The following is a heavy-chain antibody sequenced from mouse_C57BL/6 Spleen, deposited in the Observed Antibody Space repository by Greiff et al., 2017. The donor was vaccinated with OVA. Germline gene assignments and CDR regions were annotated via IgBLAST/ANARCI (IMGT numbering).Heavy chain of an antibody. Sequence: EVMLVESGGDLVKPGGSLKLSCAASGFTFSSYGMSWVRQTPDKRLEWVATISSGGSYTYYPDSVKGRFTISRDNAKNTLYLQMSSLKSEDTAMYYCARRHGDYAMDYWGQGTSVTVSS. CDR2: ISSGGSYT. V-gene: IGHV5-6*02. CDR3: ARRHGDYAMDY. CDR1: GFTFSSYG. J-gene: IGHJ4*01. D-gene: IGHD1-1*02.